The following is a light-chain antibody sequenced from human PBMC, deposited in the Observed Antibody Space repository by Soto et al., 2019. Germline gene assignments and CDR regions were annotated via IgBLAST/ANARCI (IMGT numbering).Light chain of an antibody. V-gene: IGLV1-40*01. CDR3: QSYDSFSYV. J-gene: IGLJ1*01. Sequence: QSVLTQPPSVSGAPGQTVTISCTCSSSNFGADYDVHWYRQLPGTPPKLLIYNNNNRPSGVPDRFSGSKSGTSASLAITGLQAEDEADYYCQSYDSFSYVFGTGTKLTVL. CDR2: NNN. CDR1: SSNFGADYD.